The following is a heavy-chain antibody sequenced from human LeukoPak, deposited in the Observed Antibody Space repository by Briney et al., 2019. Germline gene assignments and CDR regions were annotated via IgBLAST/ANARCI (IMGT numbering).Heavy chain of an antibody. V-gene: IGHV1-18*01. CDR2: ISAYNGNT. J-gene: IGHJ6*04. Sequence: ASVKVSCKASGYTFTSYGISWVRQAPGQGLEWTGWISAYNGNTNYAQKLQGRVTMTTDTSTSTAYMELRSLRSDDTAVYYCARSGGNFWSGYLDVWGKGTTVTVSS. CDR1: GYTFTSYG. CDR3: ARSGGNFWSGYLDV. D-gene: IGHD3-3*01.